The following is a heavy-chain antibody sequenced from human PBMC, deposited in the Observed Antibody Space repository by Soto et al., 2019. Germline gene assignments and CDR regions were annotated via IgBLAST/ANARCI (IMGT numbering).Heavy chain of an antibody. CDR3: AKLHSSGWYSYFQH. J-gene: IGHJ1*01. D-gene: IGHD6-19*01. V-gene: IGHV3-23*01. Sequence: EVQLLESGGGLVQPGGSLRLSCAASGFTFSSYAMRWVRQAPGKGLEWVAAISGSGGSNYYADSVKGRFTISRDNSKNTLYLQMNSLRAEDTAVYYCAKLHSSGWYSYFQHWGQGTLVTVSS. CDR2: ISGSGGSN. CDR1: GFTFSSYA.